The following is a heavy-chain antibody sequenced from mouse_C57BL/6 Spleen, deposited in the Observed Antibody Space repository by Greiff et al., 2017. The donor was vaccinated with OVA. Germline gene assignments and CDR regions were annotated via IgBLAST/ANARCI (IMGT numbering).Heavy chain of an antibody. Sequence: EVHLVESEGGLVQPGSSMKLSCTASGFTFSDYYMAWVRQVPEKGLEWVANINYDGSSTYYLDSLKSRFIISRDNAKNILYLQMSSLKSEDTATYYCARSSPYWYFDVWGTGTTVTVSS. CDR3: ARSSPYWYFDV. V-gene: IGHV5-16*01. CDR1: GFTFSDYY. CDR2: INYDGSST. J-gene: IGHJ1*03.